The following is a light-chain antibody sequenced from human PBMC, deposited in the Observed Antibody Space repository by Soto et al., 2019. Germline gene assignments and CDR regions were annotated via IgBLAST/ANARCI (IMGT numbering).Light chain of an antibody. CDR1: QRVSKY. CDR3: QQRSNWPIT. CDR2: DAS. Sequence: EIVLTQSPATLSLSPGERATLSCRTSQRVSKYFAWYQQKPGRAPRLLSYDASSRATGIPARFIGSGSGTDFTLTISRLEPEDFAIYYCQQRSNWPITFGQGTRLEIK. J-gene: IGKJ5*01. V-gene: IGKV3-11*01.